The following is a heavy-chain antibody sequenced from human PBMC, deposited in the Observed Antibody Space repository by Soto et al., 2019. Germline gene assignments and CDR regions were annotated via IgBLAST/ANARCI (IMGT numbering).Heavy chain of an antibody. CDR3: AKDTGRGGGSVFDY. CDR2: ISGSGADT. Sequence: GGSLSLSCAPSGFIFSNYAMSWVRQARGKGLEWVSAISGSGADTYYTESVKGRFTISRDNFKNTLYLQMNSLRAEDTAVYYCAKDTGRGGGSVFDYWGQGTLVTVSS. V-gene: IGHV3-23*01. CDR1: GFIFSNYA. D-gene: IGHD2-15*01. J-gene: IGHJ4*02.